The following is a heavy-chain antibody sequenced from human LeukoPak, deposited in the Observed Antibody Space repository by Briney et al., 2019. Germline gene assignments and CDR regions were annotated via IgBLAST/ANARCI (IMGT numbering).Heavy chain of an antibody. D-gene: IGHD3-9*01. CDR2: MNPNSGNT. Sequence: ASVKVSCKASGYTFTSYDINWVRQATGQGLEWMGWMNPNSGNTGYAQKFQGRVTITRNTSISTAYMELSSLRSDDTAVYYCARELRYFGIDPWGQGTLVTVSS. J-gene: IGHJ5*02. V-gene: IGHV1-8*03. CDR1: GYTFTSYD. CDR3: ARELRYFGIDP.